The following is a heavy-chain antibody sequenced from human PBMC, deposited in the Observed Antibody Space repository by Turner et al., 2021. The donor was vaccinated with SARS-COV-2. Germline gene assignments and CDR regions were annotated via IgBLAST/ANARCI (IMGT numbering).Heavy chain of an antibody. Sequence: EVQLVESGGGLVQPGGSLRLSCAASGFTVSSNYMSWVRQAPGKGLEWVSVIYSGGSTYYADSVKGRFTISRHNSKNTLYLQMNSLRAEDTAVCYCARESWGRDPDYWGQGTPVTVSS. CDR3: ARESWGRDPDY. CDR2: IYSGGST. D-gene: IGHD3-16*01. V-gene: IGHV3-53*04. J-gene: IGHJ4*02. CDR1: GFTVSSNY.